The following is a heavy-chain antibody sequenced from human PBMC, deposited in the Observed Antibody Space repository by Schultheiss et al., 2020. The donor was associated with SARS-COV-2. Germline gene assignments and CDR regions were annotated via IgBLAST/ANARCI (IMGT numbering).Heavy chain of an antibody. CDR3: VRVAVGAAAGGSDC. CDR1: GFTFSSYS. Sequence: AGSLRLSCAASGFTFSSYSMNWVRQAPGKGLEWVAVISYDGSNKYYADSVKGRFTISRDNSKNTLYLQMNSLRAEDTALYYCVRVAVGAAAGGSDCWGQGTLVTVSS. J-gene: IGHJ4*02. D-gene: IGHD6-13*01. V-gene: IGHV3-30*03. CDR2: ISYDGSNK.